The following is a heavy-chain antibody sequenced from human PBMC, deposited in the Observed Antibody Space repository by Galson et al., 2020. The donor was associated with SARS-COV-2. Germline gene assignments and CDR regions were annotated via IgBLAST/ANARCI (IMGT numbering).Heavy chain of an antibody. CDR3: VKVGVDGRSDWE. J-gene: IGHJ4*02. V-gene: IGHV3-30*04. CDR1: GFTFKTFV. Sequence: GGSLRLSCAASGFTFKTFVMHWVRQAPGKGLEWVAATSADGRKSDYTDSVKGRFTISRDNSKKKLYLQMNSLRTEDTAVYYCVKVGVDGRSDWEWGQGTLVTVSS. D-gene: IGHD2-21*02. CDR2: TSADGRKS.